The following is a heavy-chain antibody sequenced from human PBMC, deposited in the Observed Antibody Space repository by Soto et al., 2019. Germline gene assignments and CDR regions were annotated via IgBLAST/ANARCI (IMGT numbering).Heavy chain of an antibody. V-gene: IGHV1-69*13. J-gene: IGHJ4*02. D-gene: IGHD3-16*01. Sequence: ASVKVSCKASGGTFSSYAISWVRQAPGQGLEWMGGIIPIFGTANYAQKFQGRVTITADESTSTAYMELSSLISEDTAVYYCATDFGDYYFDYWGQGTLVTVSS. CDR2: IIPIFGTA. CDR3: ATDFGDYYFDY. CDR1: GGTFSSYA.